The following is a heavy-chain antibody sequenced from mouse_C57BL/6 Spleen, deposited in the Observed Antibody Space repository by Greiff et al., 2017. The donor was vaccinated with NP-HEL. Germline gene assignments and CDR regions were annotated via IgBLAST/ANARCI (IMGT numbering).Heavy chain of an antibody. J-gene: IGHJ2*01. CDR1: GYAFSSSW. V-gene: IGHV1-82*01. CDR3: ARWGSGYYFDY. D-gene: IGHD3-2*02. Sequence: VQLQQSGPELVKPGASVKISFKASGYAFSSSWMNWVKQRPGKGLEWIGRIYPGDGDTNYNGKFKGKATLTADKSSSTAYMQLSSLTSEDSAVYFCARWGSGYYFDYWGQGTTLTVSS. CDR2: IYPGDGDT.